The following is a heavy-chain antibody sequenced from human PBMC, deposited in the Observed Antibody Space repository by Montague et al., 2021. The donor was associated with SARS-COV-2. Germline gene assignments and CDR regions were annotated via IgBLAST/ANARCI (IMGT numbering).Heavy chain of an antibody. CDR2: IYWDDDK. V-gene: IGHV2-5*02. Sequence: PALVKPTQTLTLTCTFSGFSLSTSGVGVGWIRQPPGKALEWLALIYWDDDKRYSPSLKSRLTITKDTSKNQVVLTMTNMDPVDTATYYCAHRRALWVAFDIWGQGTMVTVSS. CDR1: GFSLSTSGVG. J-gene: IGHJ3*02. CDR3: AHRRALWVAFDI. D-gene: IGHD3-16*01.